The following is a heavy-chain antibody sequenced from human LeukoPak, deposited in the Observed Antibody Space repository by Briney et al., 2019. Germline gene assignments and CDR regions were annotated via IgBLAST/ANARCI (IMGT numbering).Heavy chain of an antibody. J-gene: IGHJ2*01. D-gene: IGHD3-22*01. CDR2: INHSGST. Sequence: SETLSLTCAVYGGSFSGYYWSWIRQPPGKGLEWIWEINHSGSTNYNPSLKSRVTISVDTSKNQFSLKLSSVTAADTAVYYCARGVTMIVVVIHDWYFDLWGRGTLVTVSS. CDR1: GGSFSGYY. V-gene: IGHV4-34*01. CDR3: ARGVTMIVVVIHDWYFDL.